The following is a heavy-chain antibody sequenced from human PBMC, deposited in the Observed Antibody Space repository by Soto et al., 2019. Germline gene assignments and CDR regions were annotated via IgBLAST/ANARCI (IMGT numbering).Heavy chain of an antibody. J-gene: IGHJ3*01. V-gene: IGHV1-2*02. CDR3: ARERHLNSPSDAFDL. CDR2: MNPNSGGS. Sequence: QVHLVQSGAEVKKPGASVKVSCMASGYNFIAQNIHWVRQAPGLGLEWMGKMNPNSGGSDYAQEFQGRVTVTRDTSITTVYMELTSLKSDDTAVSYGARERHLNSPSDAFDLWGQGTMVIVSS. CDR1: GYNFIAQN. D-gene: IGHD1-7*01.